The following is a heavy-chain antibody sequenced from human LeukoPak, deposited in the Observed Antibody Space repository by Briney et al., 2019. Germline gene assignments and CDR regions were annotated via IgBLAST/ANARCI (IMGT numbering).Heavy chain of an antibody. Sequence: GGSLRLSCAASGFTFSSYAMSWVRQAPGKGLEWVSAISGSGGSTYYADSVKGRFTISRDNSKTTLYLQMISLRAEDTAVYCCARVVTATGYWGQGTRVTVSS. CDR3: ARVVTATGY. J-gene: IGHJ4*02. V-gene: IGHV3-23*01. CDR1: GFTFSSYA. D-gene: IGHD2-21*02. CDR2: ISGSGGST.